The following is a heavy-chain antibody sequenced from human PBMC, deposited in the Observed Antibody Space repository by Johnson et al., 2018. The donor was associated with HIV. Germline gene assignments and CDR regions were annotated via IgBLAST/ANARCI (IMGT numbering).Heavy chain of an antibody. Sequence: VQLVESGGGLLQPGGSLRLSCAASGFTLSTYGMHWVRQAPGKGLEYVSAISSNGGSTYYANSVKGRFTISRDNSKNTLYLQMNSLIPEDTAVYYCCYGSGTYDGPAFDIWGQGTVVIVSS. CDR1: GFTLSTYG. CDR3: CYGSGTYDGPAFDI. J-gene: IGHJ3*02. V-gene: IGHV3-64*01. CDR2: ISSNGGST. D-gene: IGHD3-10*01.